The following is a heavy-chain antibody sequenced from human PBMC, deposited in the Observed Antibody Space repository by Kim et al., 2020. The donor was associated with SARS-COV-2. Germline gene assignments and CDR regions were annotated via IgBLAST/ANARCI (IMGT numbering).Heavy chain of an antibody. CDR3: ARAPPPGLLSSGLFDP. D-gene: IGHD6-19*01. V-gene: IGHV1-46*01. Sequence: KFQGRVTMTRDTSTSTVYMELSSLRSEDTAVYYCARAPPPGLLSSGLFDPWGQGTLVTVSS. J-gene: IGHJ5*02.